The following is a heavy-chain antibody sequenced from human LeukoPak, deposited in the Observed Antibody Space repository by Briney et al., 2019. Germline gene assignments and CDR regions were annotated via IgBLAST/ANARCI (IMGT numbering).Heavy chain of an antibody. D-gene: IGHD5-18*01. J-gene: IGHJ6*03. V-gene: IGHV3-9*01. CDR1: GFTFYDYA. CDR2: ISWNSGSI. CDR3: AKGGQLQYYYYMDV. Sequence: GRSLRLSSAASGFTFYDYAMHWVRPAPGKGLEWVSGISWNSGSIGYADSVKGRFTISRDNAKNSLYLQMNSLRAEDTALYYCAKGGQLQYYYYMDVWGKGTTVTISS.